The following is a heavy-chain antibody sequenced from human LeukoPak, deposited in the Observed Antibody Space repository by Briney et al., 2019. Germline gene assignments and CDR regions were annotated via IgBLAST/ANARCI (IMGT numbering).Heavy chain of an antibody. J-gene: IGHJ4*02. CDR2: IWYDGSNE. D-gene: IGHD4-17*01. CDR3: ARDLGDYSFDY. Sequence: PGGSLRLSCAASGFTFSSYGMHWVRQAPGKGLEWVAVIWYDGSNEYYADSVKGRFTISRDNSKNTLYLQMNSLRAEDTAVYYCARDLGDYSFDYWGQGTLVTVSS. V-gene: IGHV3-33*01. CDR1: GFTFSSYG.